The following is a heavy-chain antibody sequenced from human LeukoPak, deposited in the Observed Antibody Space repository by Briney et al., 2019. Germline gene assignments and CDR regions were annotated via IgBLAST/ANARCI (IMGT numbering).Heavy chain of an antibody. CDR2: ISGSGGST. Sequence: GGSLRLTCAASGFTFGSYSMNWVRQAPGKGLEWVSAISGSGGSTYYADSVKGRFTISRDNSKNTLYLQMNSLRAEDTAVYYCAKDYLHDSSGYYYDYWGQGTLVTVSS. CDR3: AKDYLHDSSGYYYDY. J-gene: IGHJ4*02. D-gene: IGHD3-22*01. CDR1: GFTFGSYS. V-gene: IGHV3-23*01.